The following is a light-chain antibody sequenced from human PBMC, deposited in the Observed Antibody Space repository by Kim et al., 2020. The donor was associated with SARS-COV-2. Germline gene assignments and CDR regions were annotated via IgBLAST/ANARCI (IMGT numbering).Light chain of an antibody. J-gene: IGLJ1*01. V-gene: IGLV2-14*03. Sequence: GQSIAISCTGTSGDVGANDYVCWYQQHPGRAPRLVIFDVNNRPSGVSDRFFGSKSGTTASLTISRLQPDDEADYYCSAYTTSNTYVFGTGTKVTVL. CDR2: DVN. CDR1: SGDVGANDY. CDR3: SAYTTSNTYV.